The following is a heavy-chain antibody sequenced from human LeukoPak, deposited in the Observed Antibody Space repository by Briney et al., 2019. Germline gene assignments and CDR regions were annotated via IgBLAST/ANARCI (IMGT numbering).Heavy chain of an antibody. CDR1: GFTFSGYG. J-gene: IGHJ3*02. Sequence: PGGSLRLSCAASGFTFSGYGMHWVRQAPGKGLEWVAVISYGGSNKYYADSVKGRFIISRDNSKNTLYLQMNSLRAEDTALYYCTLHYYDRRDAFDIWGQGTMVTVSS. CDR2: ISYGGSNK. CDR3: TLHYYDRRDAFDI. V-gene: IGHV3-30*03. D-gene: IGHD3-22*01.